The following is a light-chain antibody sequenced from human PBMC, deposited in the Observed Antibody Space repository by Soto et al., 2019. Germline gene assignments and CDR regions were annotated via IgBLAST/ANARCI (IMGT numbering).Light chain of an antibody. J-gene: IGLJ3*02. CDR3: SSYTSSSTWV. CDR1: SSDVGGYNY. Sequence: QSALTQPASVSGSPGQSITISCTGTSSDVGGYNYVSWYQQHPGKAPKVMIYDVSNRPSGVSNRFSGSKSGNTASLTISGLQAEDEADYYCSSYTSSSTWVFGGGTKLPVL. CDR2: DVS. V-gene: IGLV2-14*01.